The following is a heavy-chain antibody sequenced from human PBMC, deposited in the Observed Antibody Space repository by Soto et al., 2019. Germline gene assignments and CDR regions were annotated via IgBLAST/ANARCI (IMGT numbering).Heavy chain of an antibody. CDR1: VGTFISYA. J-gene: IGHJ3*02. CDR3: ATYGHYYGSGSYLGAFDI. D-gene: IGHD3-10*01. Sequence: SVKVSCNASVGTFISYATSWVRQGPGQGLEWMGGIIPIFGTANYAQKFQGRVTITADESTSTAYMELRSLRYEDTAVYYCATYGHYYGSGSYLGAFDIWGQGTMVTVSS. V-gene: IGHV1-69*13. CDR2: IIPIFGTA.